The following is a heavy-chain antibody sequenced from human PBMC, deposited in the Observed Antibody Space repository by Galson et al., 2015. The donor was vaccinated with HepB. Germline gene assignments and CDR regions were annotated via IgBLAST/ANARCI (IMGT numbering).Heavy chain of an antibody. CDR3: AKEGGERWLQFFDY. Sequence: SLRLSCAASGFTFSSYGIHWVRQAPGKGLEWVAVISYDGSVKYYADSVKGRFTISRDNSENTVYLQMNSLRAEDTAVYYCAKEGGERWLQFFDYWGQGTLVTVSS. V-gene: IGHV3-30*18. CDR2: ISYDGSVK. D-gene: IGHD5-24*01. J-gene: IGHJ4*02. CDR1: GFTFSSYG.